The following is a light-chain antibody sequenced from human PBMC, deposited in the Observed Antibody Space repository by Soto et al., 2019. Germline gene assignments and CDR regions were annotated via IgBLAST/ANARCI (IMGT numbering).Light chain of an antibody. CDR1: QDSRSD. V-gene: IGKV1-6*01. Sequence: AIQMTQSPSSLSASVGDRVSITCRASQDSRSDLGWYQQKAGKAPKLLIYGASRLQSGVPSRFAGSGSGTNFTLTISSLQAEDFATYYCLQDYRYPGTFGQGTKVEIK. CDR2: GAS. CDR3: LQDYRYPGT. J-gene: IGKJ1*01.